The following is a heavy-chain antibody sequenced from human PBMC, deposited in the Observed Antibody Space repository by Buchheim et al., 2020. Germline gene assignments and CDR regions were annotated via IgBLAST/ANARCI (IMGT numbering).Heavy chain of an antibody. Sequence: VQLVESVVGVVQPVRSLRLSCSASVFTFRLSFIPCFRPAPGKGLEWVAVISYDGSNKYYADSVKGRFTISRDNSKNTVYLQMNSLRAEDTAVYYCAKLDCSGGSCYWEDAFDIWGQGT. CDR2: ISYDGSNK. CDR3: AKLDCSGGSCYWEDAFDI. CDR1: VFTFRLSF. J-gene: IGHJ3*02. D-gene: IGHD2-15*01. V-gene: IGHV3-30*18.